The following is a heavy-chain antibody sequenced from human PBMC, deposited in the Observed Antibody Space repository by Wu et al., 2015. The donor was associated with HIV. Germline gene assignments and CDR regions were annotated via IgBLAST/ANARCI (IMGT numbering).Heavy chain of an antibody. Sequence: QVQLVQSGAEMKKPGASVKVSCKASGYTFTGHYIHWVRQAPGQGLEWMGWINPDSGVTNYAQKLQGRVTMTTDTSTSTAYMELRSLRSDDTAVYYCVRDQQWPTEYYHYYGMDVWGQGTTVTVSS. V-gene: IGHV1-2*02. CDR1: GYTFTGHY. CDR2: INPDSGVT. J-gene: IGHJ6*02. CDR3: VRDQQWPTEYYHYYGMDV. D-gene: IGHD6-19*01.